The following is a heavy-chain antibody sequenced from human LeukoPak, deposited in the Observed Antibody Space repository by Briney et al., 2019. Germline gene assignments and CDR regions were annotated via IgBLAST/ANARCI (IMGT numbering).Heavy chain of an antibody. Sequence: PGGSLRLSCAASGFTFSSYGMHWVRQAPGKGLEWVAVISYDGSNKYYADSVKGRFTISRDNSKNTLYLQMNSLRAEDTAVYYCAKATIVVVPAAIGWFDPWGQGTLVTVSS. CDR1: GFTFSSYG. CDR3: AKATIVVVPAAIGWFDP. D-gene: IGHD2-2*02. J-gene: IGHJ5*02. CDR2: ISYDGSNK. V-gene: IGHV3-30*18.